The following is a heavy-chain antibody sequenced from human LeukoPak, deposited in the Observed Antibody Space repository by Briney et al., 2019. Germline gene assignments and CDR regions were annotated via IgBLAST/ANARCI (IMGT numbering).Heavy chain of an antibody. CDR3: ARASGTDRNSDFYYMDV. V-gene: IGHV3-30*04. CDR1: GFTFDRYA. D-gene: IGHD1-1*01. J-gene: IGHJ6*03. Sequence: HAGGSLRLSCAGSGFTFDRYAMHWVRQAPGKGLEWLSIISYDGSKKYDADSVKGRFSISRDNSKNTLYLQLNSLRSDDTAVYSCARASGTDRNSDFYYMDVWGKGTTVTVSS. CDR2: ISYDGSKK.